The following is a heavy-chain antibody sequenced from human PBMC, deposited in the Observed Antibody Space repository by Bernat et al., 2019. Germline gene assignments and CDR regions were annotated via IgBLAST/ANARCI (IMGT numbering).Heavy chain of an antibody. J-gene: IGHJ4*02. CDR2: INHSGST. D-gene: IGHD5-12*01. CDR1: GGSFSGYY. Sequence: QVQLQQWGAGLLKPSETLSLTCAVYGGSFSGYYWSWIRQPPGKGLEWIGEINHSGSTNYNPSLKSRVTISVDTSKNQFSLKLSSVTAADTAVDYCRGYEEYSGQTGDYRYFDYWGQGTLVTVSS. V-gene: IGHV4-34*01. CDR3: RGYEEYSGQTGDYRYFDY.